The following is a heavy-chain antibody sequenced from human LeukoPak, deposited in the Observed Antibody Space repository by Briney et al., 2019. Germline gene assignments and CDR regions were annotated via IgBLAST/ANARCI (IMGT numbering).Heavy chain of an antibody. J-gene: IGHJ6*03. CDR3: ASCGVTMVRGVIDYYYYYMDV. Sequence: ASVKVSCKTSGYIFTSYYLRWVRQAPGQGLEWMGMINPRGGSTSYAQKFQGRVTITADESTSTASMELSSLRSEDTAVYYCASCGVTMVRGVIDYYYYYMDVWGKGTTVTVSS. CDR2: INPRGGST. CDR1: GYIFTSYY. D-gene: IGHD3-10*01. V-gene: IGHV1-46*01.